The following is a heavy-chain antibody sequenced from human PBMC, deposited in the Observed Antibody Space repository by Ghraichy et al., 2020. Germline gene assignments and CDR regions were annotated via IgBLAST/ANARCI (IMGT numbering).Heavy chain of an antibody. CDR2: IKQDGSEK. D-gene: IGHD4-23*01. CDR3: ARSVRPVDYWYFDL. J-gene: IGHJ2*01. Sequence: GGSLRLSCAASGFTFSSYWMSWVRQAPGKGLEWVANIKQDGSEKYYVDSVKGRFTISRDNAKNSLYLQMNSLRAEDTAVYYCARSVRPVDYWYFDLWGRGTLVTVSS. V-gene: IGHV3-7*01. CDR1: GFTFSSYW.